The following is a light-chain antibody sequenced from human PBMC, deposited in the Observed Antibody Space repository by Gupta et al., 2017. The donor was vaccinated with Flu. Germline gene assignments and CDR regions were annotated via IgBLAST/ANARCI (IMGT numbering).Light chain of an antibody. Sequence: DIQMTQSPSSLSASVGDRVTITCRASQSISSYLNWYQQKPGKAPKLLIYAASSLQSGVPSRFSGSGSGTDFTLTISRLQPEDFATYYCQQSHSTPRTLGQGTKEEIK. V-gene: IGKV1-39*01. CDR1: QSISSY. J-gene: IGKJ1*01. CDR2: AAS. CDR3: QQSHSTPRT.